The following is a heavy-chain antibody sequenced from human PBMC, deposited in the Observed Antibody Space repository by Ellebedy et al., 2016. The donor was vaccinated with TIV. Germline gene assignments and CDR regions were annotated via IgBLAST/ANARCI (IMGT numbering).Heavy chain of an antibody. CDR2: IFHSGST. D-gene: IGHD4-17*01. V-gene: IGHV4-4*02. Sequence: GSLRLSXAVSGGSVSSTSWWSWVRQSPGKGLEWIGEIFHSGSTNYNPSLKSRVTISVDKSKNQLSLMLSSVTAADTAVYYCARDRGDYEFSFDSWGQGILVTVSS. J-gene: IGHJ5*01. CDR3: ARDRGDYEFSFDS. CDR1: GGSVSSTSW.